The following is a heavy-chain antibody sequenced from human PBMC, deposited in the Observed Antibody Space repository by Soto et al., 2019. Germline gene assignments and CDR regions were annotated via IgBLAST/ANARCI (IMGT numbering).Heavy chain of an antibody. CDR1: GYTFTYVY. CDR2: ITPYNGNT. V-gene: IGHV1-45*02. D-gene: IGHD3-10*01. Sequence: QMHLVQSGAEVKRTGSSVKISCKASGYTFTYVYLHWVRQAPGQSLEWMGCITPYNGNTRYAQKFQDRVTITRDGSLTVFLELSSLRSEDTAIYYCARSSYYGSDTYTDYGVVVWGQGTTVTVSS. J-gene: IGHJ6*02. CDR3: ARSSYYGSDTYTDYGVVV.